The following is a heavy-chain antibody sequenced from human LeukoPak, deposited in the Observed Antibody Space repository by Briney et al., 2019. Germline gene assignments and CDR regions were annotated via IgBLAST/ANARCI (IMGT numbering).Heavy chain of an antibody. D-gene: IGHD3-22*01. V-gene: IGHV1-69*13. CDR3: AREGYYDSSGYYSI. Sequence: SVKVSCKASGGTFSSYAISWVRQAPGQGLEWMGGIIPIFGTADYAQKFQGRVTITADESTSTAYMELSSLRSEDTAVYYCAREGYYDSSGYYSIWGQGTLVTVSS. CDR2: IIPIFGTA. CDR1: GGTFSSYA. J-gene: IGHJ4*02.